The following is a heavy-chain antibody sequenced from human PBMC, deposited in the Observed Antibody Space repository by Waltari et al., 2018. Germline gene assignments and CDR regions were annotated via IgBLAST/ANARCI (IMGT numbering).Heavy chain of an antibody. CDR1: GYSISSGYY. V-gene: IGHV3-23*01. J-gene: IGHJ4*02. CDR3: ASGGYCSSISCYLDY. CDR2: ISGSGGST. Sequence: VQLQESGPGLVKPSETLSLTCAVSGYSISSGYYWGWIRQPPGKGLEWVSTISGSGGSTHYADSVKGRFTISRDNSKNTLYLQMNSLRAEDTAVYYCASGGYCSSISCYLDYWGQGILVTVSS. D-gene: IGHD2-2*01.